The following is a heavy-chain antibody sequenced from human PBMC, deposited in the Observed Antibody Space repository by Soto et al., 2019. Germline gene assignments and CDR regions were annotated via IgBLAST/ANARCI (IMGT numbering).Heavy chain of an antibody. CDR1: GFTVGNNY. V-gene: IGHV3-53*01. CDR2: ISSTGTT. CDR3: AKDGRGSGSHYNSFGY. Sequence: EVQLVESGGGLIQPGGSLKLSCAASGFTVGNNYMSWVRQAPGKGLEWASLISSTGTTKYADSVKGRFTVSRDNAKNTLYLQMNSLRAEDTAVYYCAKDGRGSGSHYNSFGYWGQGTLVIVSS. D-gene: IGHD3-10*01. J-gene: IGHJ4*02.